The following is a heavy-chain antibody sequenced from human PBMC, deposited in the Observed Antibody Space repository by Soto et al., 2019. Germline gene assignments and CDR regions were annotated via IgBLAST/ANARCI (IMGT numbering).Heavy chain of an antibody. CDR3: ARWSITMVRGVSYGMDV. Sequence: ASVKVSCKASGYTFTSYYMHWVRQAPGQGLEWMGIINPSGGSTSYAQKFQGRATMTRDTSTSTVYMELSSLRSEDTAVYYCARWSITMVRGVSYGMDVWGQGTTVTVSS. CDR1: GYTFTSYY. V-gene: IGHV1-46*01. J-gene: IGHJ6*02. CDR2: INPSGGST. D-gene: IGHD3-10*01.